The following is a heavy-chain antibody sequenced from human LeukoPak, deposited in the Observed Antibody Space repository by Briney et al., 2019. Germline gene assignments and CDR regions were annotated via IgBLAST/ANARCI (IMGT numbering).Heavy chain of an antibody. D-gene: IGHD3-9*01. CDR3: VKDRSGVLRYFDWLLDY. CDR1: GFTFSRYG. J-gene: IGHJ4*02. CDR2: ISSNGGST. Sequence: GGSLRLSCSASGFTFSRYGMHWVRQARGKGLEYVSAISSNGGSTYYGDSVKDRFTISRDNSKNTLYLQMSSLRVEDTAVYYCVKDRSGVLRYFDWLLDYWGQGTLVTVSS. V-gene: IGHV3-64D*06.